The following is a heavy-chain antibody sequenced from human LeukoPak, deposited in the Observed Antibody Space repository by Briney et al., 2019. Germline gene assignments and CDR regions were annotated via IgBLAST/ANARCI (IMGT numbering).Heavy chain of an antibody. V-gene: IGHV4-39*01. J-gene: IGHJ4*02. CDR2: IYYSGST. CDR3: ARRGFGESDY. Sequence: GSLRLSCAASGFTFSDYYMSWIRQPPGKGLEWIGSIYYSGSTYYNPSFKRRVTISVDTSKNQFSLKLSSVTAADTAVYYCARRGFGESDYWGQGTLVTVSS. CDR1: GFTFSDYY. D-gene: IGHD3-10*01.